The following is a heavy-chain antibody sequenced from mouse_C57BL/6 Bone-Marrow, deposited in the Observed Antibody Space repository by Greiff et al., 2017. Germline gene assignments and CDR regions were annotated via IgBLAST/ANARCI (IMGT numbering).Heavy chain of an antibody. J-gene: IGHJ4*01. CDR3: AREAVYAMDY. CDR1: GFTFSSYA. D-gene: IGHD3-3*01. V-gene: IGHV5-4*01. CDR2: ISDGGSYT. Sequence: EVKVVESGGGLVKPGGSLKLSCAASGFTFSSYAMSWVRQTPEKRLEWVATISDGGSYTYYPDNVKGRFTISRDNAKNNLYLQMSHLKSEDTALYYGAREAVYAMDYWGQGTSVTVAA.